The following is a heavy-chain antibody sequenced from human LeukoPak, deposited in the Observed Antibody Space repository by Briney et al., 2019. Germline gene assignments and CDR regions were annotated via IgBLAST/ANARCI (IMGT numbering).Heavy chain of an antibody. CDR1: GGSISSYY. CDR3: ARHDYGSGSYLDF. D-gene: IGHD3-10*01. CDR2: IHYSGST. Sequence: PSETLSLTCTVSGGSISSYYWSWIRQPPGNGLESIGYIHYSGSTTYNPPLKSRVTISVDRSTNQFSLKVKSVTAADTAVYYCARHDYGSGSYLDFWGQGTLVTVSS. J-gene: IGHJ4*02. V-gene: IGHV4-59*08.